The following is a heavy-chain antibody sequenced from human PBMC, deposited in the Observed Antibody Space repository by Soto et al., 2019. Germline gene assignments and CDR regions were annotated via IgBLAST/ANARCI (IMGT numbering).Heavy chain of an antibody. CDR3: ARERQSAIVARLASNGMDV. J-gene: IGHJ6*02. V-gene: IGHV4-30-4*01. CDR2: IYDSETT. CDR1: GGSINSDDSY. D-gene: IGHD5-12*01. Sequence: QVQLQEAGPGLVKPSQTLSLTCTVSGGSINSDDSYWSWLRQPPGRGLEWIGYIYDSETTYYNPSLKSRVTISVATSKNPFSLKLNSVPAAATAVYYCARERQSAIVARLASNGMDVWGPGTTVIVSS.